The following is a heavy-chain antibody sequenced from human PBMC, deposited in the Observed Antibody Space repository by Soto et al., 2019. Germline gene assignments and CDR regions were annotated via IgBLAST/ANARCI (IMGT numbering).Heavy chain of an antibody. J-gene: IGHJ2*01. CDR3: ASAQLITFMGVVLWDDWYFDL. CDR2: IIPIFGTA. D-gene: IGHD3-3*01. Sequence: QVQLVQSGAEVKKPGSSVKVSCKASGGTFSSYAISWVRQAPGQGLEWMGGIIPIFGTANYAQKFQGRVKITADEYTSKDDMELSSLRSEETAVYYCASAQLITFMGVVLWDDWYFDLWGRGTLVTV. V-gene: IGHV1-69*01. CDR1: GGTFSSYA.